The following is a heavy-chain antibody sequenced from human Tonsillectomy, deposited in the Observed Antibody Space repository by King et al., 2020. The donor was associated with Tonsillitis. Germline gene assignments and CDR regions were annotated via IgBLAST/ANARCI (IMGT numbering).Heavy chain of an antibody. J-gene: IGHJ4*02. Sequence: QLQESGPGLVKPSETLSLTCTVSGGSISSYFWSWIRQPPGKGLEWIGYIYNSGNSDYNPSLKSRVTISVDTSKNQFSLNLNSVTAADTAVYYCARTWGMAPFDLWGQGTLVTVSS. CDR2: IYNSGNS. V-gene: IGHV4-59*01. CDR1: GGSISSYF. CDR3: ARTWGMAPFDL. D-gene: IGHD2-8*01.